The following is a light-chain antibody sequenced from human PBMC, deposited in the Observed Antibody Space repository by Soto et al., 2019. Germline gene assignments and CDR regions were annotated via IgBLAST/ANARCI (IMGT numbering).Light chain of an antibody. J-gene: IGKJ1*01. V-gene: IGKV3-20*01. CDR3: QLYGVSPKT. Sequence: EIVLTQSPGTLSLSPGERATLSCRASQTLTNTYLAWYQQKPGQAPRLLIFDASTRATGIPDRFSGSGSGTDVPLTISRLEPEDFAVYCCQLYGVSPKTFGQGTNVEVK. CDR1: QTLTNTY. CDR2: DAS.